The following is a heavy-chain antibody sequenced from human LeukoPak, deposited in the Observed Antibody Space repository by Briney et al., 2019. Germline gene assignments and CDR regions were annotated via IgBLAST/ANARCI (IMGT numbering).Heavy chain of an antibody. D-gene: IGHD5-18*01. V-gene: IGHV4-61*01. CDR3: ARGFRGYSYGYPYFDL. J-gene: IGHJ2*01. CDR2: IYYSGST. Sequence: PSETLSLTCTVSGDSVSSGSYYWSWIRQPPGKGLEWIGYIYYSGSTNYNPSLKSRVTISVDTSKNQFSLKLSSVTAADTAVYYCARGFRGYSYGYPYFDLWGRGTLVTVSS. CDR1: GDSVSSGSYY.